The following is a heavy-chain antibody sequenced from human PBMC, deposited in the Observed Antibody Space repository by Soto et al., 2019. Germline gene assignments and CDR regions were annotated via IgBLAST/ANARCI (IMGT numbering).Heavy chain of an antibody. CDR1: GGSISFYN. V-gene: IGHV4-59*01. CDR2: IYHSGRT. J-gene: IGHJ3*02. Sequence: SETLSLTCSVPGGSISFYNWNWIRQSPGKGLEWIGYIYHSGRTNYNPSLKSRVTISVDTSKNQFSLQLSSVTAADTAVYYCAKGDSTTHGDSFDIWGQGTMVTVSS. CDR3: AKGDSTTHGDSFDI. D-gene: IGHD6-13*01.